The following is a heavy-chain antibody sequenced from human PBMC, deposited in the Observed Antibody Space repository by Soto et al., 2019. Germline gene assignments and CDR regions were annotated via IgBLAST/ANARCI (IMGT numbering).Heavy chain of an antibody. CDR3: AREVACYDRSGFFDY. J-gene: IGHJ4*02. V-gene: IGHV3-30-3*01. CDR1: GLIFSNSA. D-gene: IGHD3-22*01. CDR2: ISYDGNNK. Sequence: PGRSLRLSCAGSGLIFSNSAFHWVRQSPGKGLEWVAIISYDGNNKYYADSVKGRFTISRDNSKNTLYLQMHSLRADDTAVYYCAREVACYDRSGFFDYWGQGALVTVSS.